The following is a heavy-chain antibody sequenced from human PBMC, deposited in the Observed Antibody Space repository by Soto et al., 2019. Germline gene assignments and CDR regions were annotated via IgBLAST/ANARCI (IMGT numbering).Heavy chain of an antibody. CDR2: INHSGST. CDR3: ARAGSYLGGPLNYFAW. Sequence: SETLSLTCAVYGGSFSGYYWSWIRQPPGKGLEWIGEINHSGSTNYNPSLKSRVTISVDTSKNQFSLKLSSVTAADTAVYYCARAGSYLGGPLNYFAWGGEGTLVTVPS. V-gene: IGHV4-34*01. CDR1: GGSFSGYY. J-gene: IGHJ4*02. D-gene: IGHD3-16*02.